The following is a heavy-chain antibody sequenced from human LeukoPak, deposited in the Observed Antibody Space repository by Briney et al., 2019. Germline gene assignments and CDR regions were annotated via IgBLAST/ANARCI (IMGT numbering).Heavy chain of an antibody. D-gene: IGHD3-3*01. CDR2: IYYSGST. J-gene: IGHJ4*02. V-gene: IGHV4-31*03. CDR1: GGSISSGGYY. CDR3: ARGQRSGSYYFDY. Sequence: SETLPLTCTVSGGSISSGGYYWSWIRQHPGKGLEWIGYIYYSGSTYYNPSLKSRVTISVDTSKNQFSLKLSSVTAADTAVYYCARGQRSGSYYFDYWGQGTLVTVSS.